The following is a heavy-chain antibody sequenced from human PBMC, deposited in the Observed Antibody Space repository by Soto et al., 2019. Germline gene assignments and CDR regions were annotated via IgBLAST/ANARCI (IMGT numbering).Heavy chain of an antibody. V-gene: IGHV4-30-4*01. CDR2: IHNSGST. CDR1: GGSMNSHDYY. CDR3: ARGEVRGPFDI. D-gene: IGHD3-10*01. Sequence: QQQLQESGPGLVKPSQTLSLTCTVSGGSMNSHDYYWSWIRQPPGKGLEWIGYIHNSGSTYYNPSLKRRLTISSDMSKNQFSLTLNSVTAADTALYFCARGEVRGPFDIWGQGTKVTVSS. J-gene: IGHJ3*02.